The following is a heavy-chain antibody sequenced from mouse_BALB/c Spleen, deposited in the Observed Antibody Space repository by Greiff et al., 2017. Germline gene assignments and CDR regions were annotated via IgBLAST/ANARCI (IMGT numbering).Heavy chain of an antibody. J-gene: IGHJ1*01. Sequence: DVKLVESGGGLVQPGGSLRLSCATSGFTFTDYYMSWVRQPPGKALEWLGFIRNKANGYTTEYSASVKGRFTISRDNSQSILYLQMNTLRAEDSATYYCARVGTAGADWYFDGWGAGTTVTVSS. CDR2: IRNKANGYTT. V-gene: IGHV7-3*02. CDR3: ARVGTAGADWYFDG. CDR1: GFTFTDYY. D-gene: IGHD1-1*02.